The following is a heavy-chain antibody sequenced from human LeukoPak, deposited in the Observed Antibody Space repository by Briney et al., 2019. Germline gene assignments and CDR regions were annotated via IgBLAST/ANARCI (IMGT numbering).Heavy chain of an antibody. J-gene: IGHJ4*02. CDR3: ARNYAHYDFWSGQDY. V-gene: IGHV5-51*01. CDR2: IYPGDSDT. Sequence: GESLKISCKGSGYSFGTYWIAWVRQLPGKGLECMGIIYPGDSDTRYSPSFQGQVTISADKSISTAYLQWSSLKASDTAMYYCARNYAHYDFWSGQDYWGQGTLVTVS. CDR1: GYSFGTYW. D-gene: IGHD3-3*01.